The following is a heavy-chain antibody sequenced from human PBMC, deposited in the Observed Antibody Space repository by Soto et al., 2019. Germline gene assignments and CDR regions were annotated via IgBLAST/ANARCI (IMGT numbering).Heavy chain of an antibody. D-gene: IGHD2-21*01. CDR1: GYSISTGLN. CDR2: IYHSGST. Sequence: SDTLSLTCAVSGYSISTGLNWAWLRQPPGKGLEWIGSIYHSGSTYYNLSLKSRVTISSDTSERQFSLNLRLVTAADTAVYYCARLRIATNNYKWFDPWGQGTLVTVSS. V-gene: IGHV4-38-2*01. J-gene: IGHJ5*02. CDR3: ARLRIATNNYKWFDP.